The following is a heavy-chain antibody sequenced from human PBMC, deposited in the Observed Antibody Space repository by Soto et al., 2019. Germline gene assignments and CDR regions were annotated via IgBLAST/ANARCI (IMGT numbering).Heavy chain of an antibody. V-gene: IGHV6-1*01. CDR2: TYYRSKGYN. Sequence: SQPLSLTCAISGDSVSSNRAAWNWIRQSPARGLEWLGRTYYRSKGYNDYAVSVKGRISINPDTSKNLFSLQLNSVTREDTAVYHGASDRKGRFVMDVWGQWTTVTVSS. J-gene: IGHJ6*02. CDR1: GDSVSSNRAA. CDR3: ASDRKGRFVMDV.